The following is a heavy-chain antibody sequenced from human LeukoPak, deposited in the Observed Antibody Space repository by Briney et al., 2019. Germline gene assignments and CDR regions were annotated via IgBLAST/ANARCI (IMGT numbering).Heavy chain of an antibody. J-gene: IGHJ4*02. CDR1: GCSISSGSYY. V-gene: IGHV4-61*02. D-gene: IGHD5-24*01. CDR2: IYTSGST. CDR3: ARDSRWLQSLDY. Sequence: SQTLSLTCTASGCSISSGSYYWSWIRQPAGKELEWIGRIYTSGSTNYNPSLKSRVTISVDTSKNQFSLKLSSVTAADTAVYYCARDSRWLQSLDYWGQGTLVTVSS.